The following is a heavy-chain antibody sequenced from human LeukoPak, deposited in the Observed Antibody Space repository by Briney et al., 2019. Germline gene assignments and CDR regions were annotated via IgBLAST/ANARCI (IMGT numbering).Heavy chain of an antibody. CDR2: IYSGGST. V-gene: IGHV3-66*01. J-gene: IGHJ3*02. CDR3: ARENTMIRGVPRGFDI. Sequence: GGSLRLSCAASGFTFSSYSMNWVRQAPGKGLEWVSVIYSGGSTDYADSVKGRFTISRDNSKNTLYLQMNSLRAEDTAVYYCARENTMIRGVPRGFDIWGQGTMVTVSS. CDR1: GFTFSSYS. D-gene: IGHD3-10*01.